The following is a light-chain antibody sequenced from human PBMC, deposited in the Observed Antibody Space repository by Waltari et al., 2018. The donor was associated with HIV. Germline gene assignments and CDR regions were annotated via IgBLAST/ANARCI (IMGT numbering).Light chain of an antibody. V-gene: IGLV1-44*01. J-gene: IGLJ2*01. CDR2: ADA. Sequence: QSVLTQPPSASGAPGQRVTISCSGSTPNIGSSNVNWYQQFSRAAPKLLIYADAQRPSGVPDRFSGSNSGTSASLIISGLHAEDEADYYCSPWDDRLNGVVFGGGSTLTVV. CDR1: TPNIGSSN. CDR3: SPWDDRLNGVV.